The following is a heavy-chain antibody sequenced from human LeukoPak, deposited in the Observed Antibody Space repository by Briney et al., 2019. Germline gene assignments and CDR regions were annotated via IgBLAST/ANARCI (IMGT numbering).Heavy chain of an antibody. D-gene: IGHD3-16*02. V-gene: IGHV4-38-2*02. Sequence: SETLSLTCTVSGYSISSGYYWGWIRQPPGKWLEWIGSIYHSGSTYYNPSLKSRVTISVDTSKNQFSLKLSSVTAADTAVYYCASDNYDYVWGSYRYSAFDIWGQGTMVTVSS. CDR2: IYHSGST. J-gene: IGHJ3*02. CDR3: ASDNYDYVWGSYRYSAFDI. CDR1: GYSISSGYY.